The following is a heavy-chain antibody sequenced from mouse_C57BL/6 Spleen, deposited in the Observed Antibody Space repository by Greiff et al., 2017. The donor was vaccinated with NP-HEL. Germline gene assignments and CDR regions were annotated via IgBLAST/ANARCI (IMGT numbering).Heavy chain of an antibody. V-gene: IGHV5-4*01. CDR1: GFTFSSYA. J-gene: IGHJ2*01. CDR2: ISDGGSYT. D-gene: IGHD1-1*01. Sequence: EVQGVESGGGLVKPGGSLKLSCAASGFTFSSYAMSWVRQTPEKRLEWVASISDGGSYTYYPDNVKGRFTISRDNAKNNLYLQMSHLKSEDTAMYYCARDCGSSLFDYWGQGTTLTVSS. CDR3: ARDCGSSLFDY.